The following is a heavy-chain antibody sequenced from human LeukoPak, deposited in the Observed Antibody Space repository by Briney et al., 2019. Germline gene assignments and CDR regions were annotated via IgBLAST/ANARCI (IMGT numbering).Heavy chain of an antibody. CDR1: GGSISSYY. V-gene: IGHV4-4*07. J-gene: IGHJ5*02. D-gene: IGHD6-13*01. CDR2: IYTSGST. CDR3: ARERYSSSWEAWFDP. Sequence: SETLSLTCTVSGGSISSYYWSWIRQPAGKGLEWIGRIYTSGSTNYNPSLKSRVTMSVDTSKNQFSLKLSSVTAADTAVYYCARERYSSSWEAWFDPWGQGTLVTVSS.